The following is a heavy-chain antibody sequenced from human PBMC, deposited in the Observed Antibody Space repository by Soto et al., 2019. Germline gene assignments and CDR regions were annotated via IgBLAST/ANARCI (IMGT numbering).Heavy chain of an antibody. CDR2: INHSGST. Sequence: QVQLQQWGAGLLKPSETLSLTCAVYGGSFSGYYWSWIRQPPGKGLEWIGEINHSGSTNYNPSLKSRVTISVDTSKNQFSLKLSSVTAADTAVYYCARGPDDILTGFLDYWGQGTLVTVSS. D-gene: IGHD3-9*01. CDR3: ARGPDDILTGFLDY. V-gene: IGHV4-34*01. J-gene: IGHJ4*02. CDR1: GGSFSGYY.